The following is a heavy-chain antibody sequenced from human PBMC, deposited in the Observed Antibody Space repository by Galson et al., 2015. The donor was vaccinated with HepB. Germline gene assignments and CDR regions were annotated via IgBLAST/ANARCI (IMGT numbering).Heavy chain of an antibody. V-gene: IGHV3-7*03. Sequence: SLRLSCAASGFTFNRHWMSWVRQAPGKGLEWVANIKEDGSEKKYVDSVEGRFTISRDNAENLVYLQMNSLRVDDTAVYYCAWGSDSSGGGPFFDHWGQGTLVTVSS. CDR1: GFTFNRHW. D-gene: IGHD3-22*01. CDR2: IKEDGSEK. CDR3: AWGSDSSGGGPFFDH. J-gene: IGHJ4*02.